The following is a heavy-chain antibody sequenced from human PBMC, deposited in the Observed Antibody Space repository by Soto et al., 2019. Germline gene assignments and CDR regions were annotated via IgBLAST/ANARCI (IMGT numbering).Heavy chain of an antibody. CDR2: FYHTGKT. CDR1: GASLIXXXXX. CDR3: AREMHASIDVFDV. D-gene: IGHD6-6*01. Sequence: QVQLQESGPGLVKPSQTLSLTCTVSGASLIXXXXXXXWIRHHPGKGLEWIGYFYHTGKTYYNPSLESRLSISGDTSKNXFXLTLTSVTAADTAVYYCAREMHASIDVFDVWGQGTVVTVSS. J-gene: IGHJ3*01. V-gene: IGHV4-31*03.